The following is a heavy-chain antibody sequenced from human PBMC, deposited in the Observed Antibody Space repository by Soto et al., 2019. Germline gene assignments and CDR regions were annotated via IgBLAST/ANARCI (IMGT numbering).Heavy chain of an antibody. V-gene: IGHV3-7*05. CDR2: INQDGSAK. Sequence: EVQLVESGGGLVQPGGSLRLSCAASGFSCSGCWMSWVRQTPGKGLEWVAHINQDGSAKNYVDSVKGRFTISRDNAKNSLYLELNSLRVEDTAVYYCAGNERWGQGTLVTVSS. CDR3: AGNER. CDR1: GFSCSGCW. J-gene: IGHJ4*02. D-gene: IGHD1-1*01.